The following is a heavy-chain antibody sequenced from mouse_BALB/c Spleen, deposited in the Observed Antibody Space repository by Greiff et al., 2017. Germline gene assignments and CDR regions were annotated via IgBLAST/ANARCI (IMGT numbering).Heavy chain of an antibody. CDR1: GFSLTSYG. CDR3: ARHGGLRGFYYAMDY. V-gene: IGHV2-6-2*01. J-gene: IGHJ4*01. D-gene: IGHD2-2*01. CDR2: IWSDGST. Sequence: QVQLKQSGPDLVAPSQSLSITCTVSGFSLTSYGVHWVRQPPGKGLEWLVVIWSDGSTTYNSALKSRLSISKDNSKSQVFLKMNSLQTDDTAMYYCARHGGLRGFYYAMDYWGQGTSVTVSS.